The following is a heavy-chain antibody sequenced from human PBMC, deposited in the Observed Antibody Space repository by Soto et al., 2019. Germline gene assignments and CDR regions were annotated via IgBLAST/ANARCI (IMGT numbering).Heavy chain of an antibody. CDR1: GFTFEDHG. J-gene: IGHJ4*02. D-gene: IGHD6-19*01. V-gene: IGHV3-23*01. Sequence: PGGSLRLSCAASGFTFEDHGMSWVRQAPGKGLEWVSHISGSGGSTCYAGSVKGRFTISRDNSKNTLYLQMNSLRAEDTAVYYCAKPFNTGWTRPDYWGQGTLVTVSS. CDR2: ISGSGGST. CDR3: AKPFNTGWTRPDY.